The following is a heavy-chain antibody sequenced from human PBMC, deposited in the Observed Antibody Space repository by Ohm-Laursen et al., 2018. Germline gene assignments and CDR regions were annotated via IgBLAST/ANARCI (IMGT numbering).Heavy chain of an antibody. CDR3: ARDVAHGGYGFGMDV. Sequence: SLRLSCSASRFTFSDYYMSWIRQAPGKGLEWVSNISSSADAVYYAGSVKGRFTISRDNAKNSLYLQMNSLRAEDTAVYYCARDVAHGGYGFGMDVWGQGTTVTVSS. V-gene: IGHV3-11*04. CDR2: ISSSADAV. D-gene: IGHD5-12*01. J-gene: IGHJ6*02. CDR1: RFTFSDYY.